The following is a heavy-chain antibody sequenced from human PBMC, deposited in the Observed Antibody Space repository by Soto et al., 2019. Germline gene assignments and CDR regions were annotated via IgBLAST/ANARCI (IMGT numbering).Heavy chain of an antibody. V-gene: IGHV1-3*01. D-gene: IGHD3-16*01. J-gene: IGHJ6*02. CDR2: INAGNGNT. Sequence: QVQLVQSGAEVKKPGASVKVSCKASGYTFTSYAMHWVRQAPGQRLEWMGWINAGNGNTKYSQKFQGRVTITRDTSASTAYMELSSLRSEDTAVYYCARRGELTGYYYGMDVWGQGTTVTVSS. CDR3: ARRGELTGYYYGMDV. CDR1: GYTFTSYA.